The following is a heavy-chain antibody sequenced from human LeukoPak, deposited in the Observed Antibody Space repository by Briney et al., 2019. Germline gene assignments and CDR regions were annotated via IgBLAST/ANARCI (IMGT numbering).Heavy chain of an antibody. CDR2: IIPHFGTV. Sequence: SVKVSCKASGGAFRNCAISWVRQAPGQGLEWMGGIIPHFGTVKYAQKFQGRVTITADESTSTAYMELTGLRSEDTAVYYCARAYYYDSTGPFDSWGQGTLVTVSS. CDR3: ARAYYYDSTGPFDS. CDR1: GGAFRNCA. D-gene: IGHD3-22*01. J-gene: IGHJ4*02. V-gene: IGHV1-69*13.